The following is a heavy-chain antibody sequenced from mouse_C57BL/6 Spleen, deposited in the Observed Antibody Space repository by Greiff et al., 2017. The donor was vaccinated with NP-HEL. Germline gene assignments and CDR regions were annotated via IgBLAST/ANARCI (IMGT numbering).Heavy chain of an antibody. J-gene: IGHJ2*01. V-gene: IGHV1-82*01. CDR2: IYPGDGDT. D-gene: IGHD2-4*01. CDR1: GYAFSSSW. Sequence: QVQLQQSGPELVKPGASVKISCKASGYAFSSSWMNWVKQRPGKGLEWIGRIYPGDGDTNYNGKFKGKATLTADKSSSTAYMQLSSLTSEDSAVYFCARFYYDYDVDYFDYWGQGTTLTVSS. CDR3: ARFYYDYDVDYFDY.